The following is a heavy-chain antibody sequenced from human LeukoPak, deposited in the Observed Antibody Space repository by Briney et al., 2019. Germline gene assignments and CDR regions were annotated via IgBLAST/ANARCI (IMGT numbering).Heavy chain of an antibody. J-gene: IGHJ4*02. V-gene: IGHV4-39*01. CDR2: IYYSGST. Sequence: PSETLSLTCTVSRGSISNSGYYWGWIRQPPGKGLEWIGSIYYSGSTYYSPSLKNRVTISVDTSRNQFSLKLTSVTAADTAVYYCARGGSRLTTAGDLDYWGQGALVTVSS. CDR3: ARGGSRLTTAGDLDY. CDR1: RGSISNSGYY. D-gene: IGHD3-16*01.